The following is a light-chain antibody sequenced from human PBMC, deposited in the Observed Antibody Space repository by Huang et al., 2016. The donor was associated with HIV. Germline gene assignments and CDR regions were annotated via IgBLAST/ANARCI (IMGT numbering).Light chain of an antibody. J-gene: IGKJ1*01. CDR1: QSVSSSY. CDR3: QQYGSSPRT. CDR2: GAC. V-gene: IGKV3-20*01. Sequence: EIVLTQSPGTLSLSPGERATLACRASQSVSSSYLAWYQQKPGQAPRLLIYGACSRATGSPDRVSGSGSGTDFTLTISRLEPEDFAVYYCQQYGSSPRTFGQGTKVEIK.